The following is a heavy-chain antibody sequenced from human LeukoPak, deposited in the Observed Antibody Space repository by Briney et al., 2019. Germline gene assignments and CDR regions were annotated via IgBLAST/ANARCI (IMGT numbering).Heavy chain of an antibody. CDR3: ARDGGAGWYFDL. CDR1: GITASSKY. J-gene: IGHJ2*01. CDR2: MQSGGST. Sequence: QPGGSLRLSCAASGITASSKYMSWVRQAPGKGLEWVSVMQSGGSTYYADSVKGRFTISRDNSKNTLYLQMNSLRVEATAVYYCARDGGAGWYFDLWGRGTLVTVSS. V-gene: IGHV3-53*01. D-gene: IGHD3-16*01.